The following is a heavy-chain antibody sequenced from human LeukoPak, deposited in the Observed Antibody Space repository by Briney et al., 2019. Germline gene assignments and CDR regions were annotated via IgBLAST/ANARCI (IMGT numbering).Heavy chain of an antibody. V-gene: IGHV1-2*06. Sequence: ASVKVSCKASGYTFTGYYMHWVRQAPGQGLEWMGRINPNSGGTIYAQKFQGRVTMTRDTSISPGYMELSRLRSDDTAIYYCARDFAGYYFDYWGQGTLVTVSS. CDR1: GYTFTGYY. CDR2: INPNSGGT. J-gene: IGHJ4*02. CDR3: ARDFAGYYFDY. D-gene: IGHD3-9*01.